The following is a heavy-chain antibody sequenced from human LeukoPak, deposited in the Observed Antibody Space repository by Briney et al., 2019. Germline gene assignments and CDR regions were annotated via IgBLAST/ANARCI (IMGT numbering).Heavy chain of an antibody. D-gene: IGHD2-2*01. CDR1: GGSISSYY. CDR2: IYTSGST. J-gene: IGHJ3*02. Sequence: SETLSFTCTVSGGSISSYYWSWIRQPAGKGLEWIGRIYTSGSTNYNPSLKSRVTMSVDTSKNQFSLKLSSVTAADTAVYYCARSPVVVPAASDGVPYAFDIWGQGTMVTVSS. V-gene: IGHV4-4*07. CDR3: ARSPVVVPAASDGVPYAFDI.